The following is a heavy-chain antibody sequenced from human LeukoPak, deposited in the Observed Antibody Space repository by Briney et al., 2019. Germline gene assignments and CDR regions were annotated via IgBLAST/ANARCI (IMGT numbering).Heavy chain of an antibody. J-gene: IGHJ4*02. CDR1: GFTFTDYW. CDR3: ARDEPDY. V-gene: IGHV3-7*01. CDR2: IKQEGSVK. Sequence: GGSLRLSCAASGFTFTDYWMTWVRQAPGKGGEWGANIKQEGSVKYYVDSVKGGFTISRDNAQNSLYLQMNSLRAEDTAVYYCARDEPDYWGQGTLVTVSS.